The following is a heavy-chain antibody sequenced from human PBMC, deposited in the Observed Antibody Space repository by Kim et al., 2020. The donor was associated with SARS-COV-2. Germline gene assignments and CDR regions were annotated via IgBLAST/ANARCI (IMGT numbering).Heavy chain of an antibody. J-gene: IGHJ6*02. CDR1: GFTFSGSV. D-gene: IGHD3-22*01. CDR3: AAGDYYDSSKYYSDYSSGIDV. Sequence: SVKVSCKASGFTFSGSVVQWVRQSRGQGLEWMGWIVVGSGYTNYAQRFQERVTITRDMSTDTAYMEVTSLRIEDTAVYYCAAGDYYDSSKYYSDYSSGIDVWGQGTAVTVSS. V-gene: IGHV1-58*01. CDR2: IVVGSGYT.